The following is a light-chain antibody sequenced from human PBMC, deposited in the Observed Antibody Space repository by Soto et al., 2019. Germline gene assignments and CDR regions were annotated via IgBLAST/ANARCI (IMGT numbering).Light chain of an antibody. Sequence: DIQMTQSPSSLSASVGDRVTITCQASQDISNYLNWYQQKPGKAPNLLIYDASSLESGVPARFSGGGSGTEFTLTISSLQPDDFSTFYCQQYNNYPWTFGQGTKVDIK. CDR3: QQYNNYPWT. V-gene: IGKV1-5*01. J-gene: IGKJ1*01. CDR2: DAS. CDR1: QDISNY.